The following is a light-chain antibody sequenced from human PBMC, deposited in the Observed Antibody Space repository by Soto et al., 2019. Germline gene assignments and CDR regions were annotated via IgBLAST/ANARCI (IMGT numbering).Light chain of an antibody. Sequence: SYELTQPPSVSVSPGQTASITCSGDKLGDKYACWYQQKPGQSPVLVIYQDSKRPSGIPERFSGSNSGNTATLTISGTQAMDEADCYCQAWDNSLVFGGGTKLTVL. CDR1: KLGDKY. V-gene: IGLV3-1*01. CDR3: QAWDNSLV. CDR2: QDS. J-gene: IGLJ2*01.